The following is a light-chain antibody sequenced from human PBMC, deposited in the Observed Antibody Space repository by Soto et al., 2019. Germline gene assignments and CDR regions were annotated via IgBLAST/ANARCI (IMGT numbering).Light chain of an antibody. V-gene: IGKV3-11*01. CDR3: QQRSNWPGFT. Sequence: EIVLTQSPATLSLSPGERATLSCRASQSVSSYLAWYQQKPGQAPRLLIYDASNRATGIPARFSGSGSGTDFTLTIRSLEPEDFAVYYCQQRSNWPGFTFGPGTKVDIK. CDR1: QSVSSY. J-gene: IGKJ3*01. CDR2: DAS.